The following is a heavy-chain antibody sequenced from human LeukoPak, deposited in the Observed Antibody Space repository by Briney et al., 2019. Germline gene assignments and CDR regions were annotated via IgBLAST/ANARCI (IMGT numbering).Heavy chain of an antibody. CDR1: GYTFTSYG. V-gene: IGHV1-18*01. J-gene: IGHJ3*02. CDR2: ISAYNGNT. CDR3: ARDYPSEYSSSWNTAGCAFDI. D-gene: IGHD6-13*01. Sequence: ASVTVSCTASGYTFTSYGISWVRQAPGQGLEWMGWISAYNGNTNYAQKLQGRVTMTTDTSTSTAYMELRSLRSDDTAVYYCARDYPSEYSSSWNTAGCAFDIWGQGTMVTVSS.